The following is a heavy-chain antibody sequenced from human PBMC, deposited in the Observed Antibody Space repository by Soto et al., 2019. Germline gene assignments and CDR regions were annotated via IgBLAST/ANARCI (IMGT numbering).Heavy chain of an antibody. D-gene: IGHD2-21*02. J-gene: IGHJ4*02. CDR2: ISAYNGNT. Sequence: QVQLVQSGAEVKKPGASVKVSCKASGYTFTSYGISWVRQAPGQGLEWMGWISAYNGNTNYPQKLQGRVTMTTDTSTSTAYMELRSLRSDDTAVYYCARVLPPAYCGGDCYSADYWGQGTLVTVSS. V-gene: IGHV1-18*01. CDR3: ARVLPPAYCGGDCYSADY. CDR1: GYTFTSYG.